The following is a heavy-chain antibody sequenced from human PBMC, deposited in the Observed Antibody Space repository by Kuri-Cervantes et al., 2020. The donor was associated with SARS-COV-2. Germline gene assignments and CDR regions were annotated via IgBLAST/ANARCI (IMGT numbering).Heavy chain of an antibody. CDR3: ARARIAVAGNWFDP. CDR1: GGSFSGYY. V-gene: IGHV4-34*01. CDR2: INHSGST. J-gene: IGHJ5*02. Sequence: GSLRLSCAVYGGSFSGYYWSWIRQPPGKGLEWIGEINHSGSTNYNPSLKSRVTISVDTSKNQFSLKLSSVTAADTAVYYCARARIAVAGNWFDPWGQGTLVTVSS. D-gene: IGHD6-19*01.